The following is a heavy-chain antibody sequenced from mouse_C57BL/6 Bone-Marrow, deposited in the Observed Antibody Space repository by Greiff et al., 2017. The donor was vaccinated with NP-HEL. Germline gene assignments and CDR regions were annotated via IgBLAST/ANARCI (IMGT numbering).Heavy chain of an antibody. V-gene: IGHV1-7*01. CDR3: ARYRASTGTRAMDY. CDR1: GYTFTSYW. D-gene: IGHD4-1*02. J-gene: IGHJ4*01. Sequence: QVQLKESGAELAKPGASVKLSCKASGYTFTSYWMHWVKQRPGQGLEWIGYINPSSGYTKYNQKFKDKATLPADKSSSKAYMQLSSLTYEDSAVYYCARYRASTGTRAMDYWGQGTSVTVSS. CDR2: INPSSGYT.